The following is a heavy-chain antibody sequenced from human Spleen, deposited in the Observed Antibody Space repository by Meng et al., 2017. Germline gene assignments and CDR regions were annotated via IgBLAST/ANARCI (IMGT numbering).Heavy chain of an antibody. V-gene: IGHV1-2*06. Sequence: QVQLMQSGPEVKKPGASVEVSCNASGYTLTGYYVHWVRQAPGQGLEWMGRINPNSGGTNYAQKFQGRVTMTRDTSISTAYMELSRLTSDDTAVYYYAREMATIRPSYDYWGQGTLVTVSS. D-gene: IGHD5-24*01. CDR2: INPNSGGT. CDR3: AREMATIRPSYDY. J-gene: IGHJ4*02. CDR1: GYTLTGYY.